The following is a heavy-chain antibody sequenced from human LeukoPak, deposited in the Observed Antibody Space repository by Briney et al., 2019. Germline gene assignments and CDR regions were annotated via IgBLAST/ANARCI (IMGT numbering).Heavy chain of an antibody. Sequence: GGSLRLSCAASGFTFSTYAVTWVRQAPGKGLEWVSTISGSGDSTYFADSVKGRFTISRDNSKDTLYLQMSSVRVDDTAVYYCARDRGRYYDSRGFYWGYYFDSWGQGILVTVST. CDR2: ISGSGDST. D-gene: IGHD3-22*01. CDR3: ARDRGRYYDSRGFYWGYYFDS. V-gene: IGHV3-23*01. CDR1: GFTFSTYA. J-gene: IGHJ4*02.